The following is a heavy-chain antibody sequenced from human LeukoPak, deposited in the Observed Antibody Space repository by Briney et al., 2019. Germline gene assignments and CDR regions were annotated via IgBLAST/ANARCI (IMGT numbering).Heavy chain of an antibody. V-gene: IGHV3-21*01. Sequence: GGSLRLSCAASGFTFSDYEMNWVRQAPGKGLEWVSSISSSSSYIYYADSVKGRFTISRDNAKNSLYLQMNSLRAEDTAVYYCARNRNDFGDYVYDYWGQGTLVTVSS. CDR1: GFTFSDYE. CDR2: ISSSSSYI. J-gene: IGHJ4*02. D-gene: IGHD4-17*01. CDR3: ARNRNDFGDYVYDY.